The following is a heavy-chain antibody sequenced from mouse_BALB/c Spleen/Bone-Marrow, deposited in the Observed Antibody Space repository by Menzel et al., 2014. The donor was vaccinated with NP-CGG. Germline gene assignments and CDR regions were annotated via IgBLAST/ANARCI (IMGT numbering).Heavy chain of an antibody. CDR3: SRGVYDGSYFSAMDY. CDR1: GYTFPNYW. V-gene: IGHV1-55*01. D-gene: IGHD2-3*01. CDR2: IYPVGGIT. Sequence: VQLQPSGAEFVKPGASVKMSCKASGYTFPNYWINWVKQRPGPGLEWIGDIYPVGGITNYNEKFKNKATLTLDTSSRTAYMQLSSLTSEDSAVYYCSRGVYDGSYFSAMDYWGQGASVTVPS. J-gene: IGHJ4*01.